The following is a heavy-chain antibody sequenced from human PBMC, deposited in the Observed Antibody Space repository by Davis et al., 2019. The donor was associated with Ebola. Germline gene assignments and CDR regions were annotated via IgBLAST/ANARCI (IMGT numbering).Heavy chain of an antibody. CDR2: MNPKTGNS. CDR3: VRVIASVSPTNWFDS. V-gene: IGHV1-8*01. J-gene: IGHJ5*01. CDR1: GYSFIQYD. D-gene: IGHD3-16*02. Sequence: AASVKVSCKVSGYSFIQYDINWVRQATGQGPEWLGWMNPKTGNSGSARKFQGRLTMTWDTSISTAYMELRRLGTEDTAVYYCVRVIASVSPTNWFDSWGQGSLVTVAS.